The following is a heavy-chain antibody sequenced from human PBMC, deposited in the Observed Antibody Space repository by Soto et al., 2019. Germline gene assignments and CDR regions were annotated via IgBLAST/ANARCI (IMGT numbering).Heavy chain of an antibody. Sequence: QITLKESGPTLVHPTQTLTLTCTFSGFSLTTSGEAVAWIRQPPGKALEWLALIFWDDDDRYSPSLRNRLTITKDASANHVVLTMTGMDPVDTGTYSCAHTGDWRYYFDFWGQGTLVTVSS. J-gene: IGHJ4*02. CDR2: IFWDDDD. CDR3: AHTGDWRYYFDF. V-gene: IGHV2-5*02. D-gene: IGHD3-16*02. CDR1: GFSLTTSGEA.